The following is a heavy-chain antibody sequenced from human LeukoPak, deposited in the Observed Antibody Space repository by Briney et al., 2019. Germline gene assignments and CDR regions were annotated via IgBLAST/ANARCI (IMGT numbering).Heavy chain of an antibody. CDR1: GGSFSGYY. CDR3: ARTPPPFLGRWFDP. D-gene: IGHD1-1*01. J-gene: IGHJ5*02. V-gene: IGHV4-34*01. Sequence: PSETLSLTCAVYGGSFSGYYWSWIRQPPGKGLEWIGEINHSGSTNYNPSLKSRVTISVDPSKNQFSLKLSSVTAADTAVYYCARTPPPFLGRWFDPWGQGTLVTVSS. CDR2: INHSGST.